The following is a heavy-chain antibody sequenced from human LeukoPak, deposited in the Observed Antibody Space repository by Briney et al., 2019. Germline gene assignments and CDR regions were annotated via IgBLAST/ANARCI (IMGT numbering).Heavy chain of an antibody. V-gene: IGHV4-4*02. J-gene: IGHJ4*02. CDR2: IFHSGST. CDR3: ARAPEYGLYYFDY. CDR1: SGSIFSSNW. D-gene: IGHD1-14*01. Sequence: PSETLSLTCAVSSGSIFSSNWWSWVRQPPGKGLEWIGQIFHSGSTSYSPSLKSRVTISVDKSKNQFSLKLTSVTAADTAVYYCARAPEYGLYYFDYWGQGTLVTVSS.